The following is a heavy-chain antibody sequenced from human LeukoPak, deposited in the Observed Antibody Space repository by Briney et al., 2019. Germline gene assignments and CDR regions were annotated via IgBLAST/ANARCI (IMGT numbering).Heavy chain of an antibody. D-gene: IGHD6-13*01. CDR2: MNPNSGNT. Sequence: ASVKVSCKASGYTFTSYDINWVRQATGQGLEWMGWMNPNSGNTGYAQKFQGRVTMTRNTSISTAYMELSSLRSEDTAVYYCAIRYSSSWYVFSYKFDYWGQGTLVTVSS. J-gene: IGHJ4*02. CDR3: AIRYSSSWYVFSYKFDY. CDR1: GYTFTSYD. V-gene: IGHV1-8*01.